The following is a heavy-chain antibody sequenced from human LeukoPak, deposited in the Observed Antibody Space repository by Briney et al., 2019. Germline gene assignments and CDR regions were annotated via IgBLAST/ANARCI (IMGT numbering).Heavy chain of an antibody. CDR1: GFTFDDYA. CDR3: AKADTAMVTAAFDI. V-gene: IGHV3-43D*03. D-gene: IGHD5-18*01. J-gene: IGHJ3*02. CDR2: ISWDGGST. Sequence: PGGSLILSCAASGFTFDDYAMHWVRQAPGKGLEWVSLISWDGGSTYYADSVKGRFTISRDNSKNSLYLQMNSLRAEDTALYYCAKADTAMVTAAFDIWGQGTMVTVSS.